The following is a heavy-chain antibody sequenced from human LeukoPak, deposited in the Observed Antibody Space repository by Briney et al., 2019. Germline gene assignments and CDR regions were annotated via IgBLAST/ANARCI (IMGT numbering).Heavy chain of an antibody. Sequence: ASVTVSCKASGYTFTGYYMHWVRQAPGQGLEWMGWINPNSGGTNYAQKFQGRVTMTRDTSISTAYMELSRLRADDTAVYYCARVISILTGYDYWGQGTLVTVSS. J-gene: IGHJ4*02. CDR1: GYTFTGYY. CDR3: ARVISILTGYDY. CDR2: INPNSGGT. D-gene: IGHD3-9*01. V-gene: IGHV1-2*02.